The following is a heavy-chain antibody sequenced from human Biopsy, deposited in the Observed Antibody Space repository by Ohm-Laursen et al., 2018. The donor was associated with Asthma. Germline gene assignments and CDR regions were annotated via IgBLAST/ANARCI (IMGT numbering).Heavy chain of an antibody. V-gene: IGHV4-30-2*01. D-gene: IGHD3-22*01. CDR3: ARMNTMIQAANYYSYAMDV. J-gene: IGHJ6*02. CDR1: GDSINSGGFS. CDR2: PLHSGAP. Sequence: SDTLSLTCAVSGDSINSGGFSWKWIRQPPREGPEWDSHPLHSGAPHHNPSLKSRGTISVDRSKRQFSLKVNSVTAADTAVYYCARMNTMIQAANYYSYAMDVWGQGTTVTVSS.